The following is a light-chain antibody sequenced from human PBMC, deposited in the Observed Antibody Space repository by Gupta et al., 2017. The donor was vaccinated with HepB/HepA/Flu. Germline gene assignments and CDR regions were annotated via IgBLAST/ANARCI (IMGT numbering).Light chain of an antibody. CDR2: GAS. CDR1: QSVRTN. J-gene: IGKJ2*01. CDR3: KYVAN. V-gene: IGKV3-15*01. Sequence: IVMTQSPDTLSVSPGERVILSCRASQSVRTNLAWYEHKPGQSPRLLIHGASSRATGIPPSLSGSGFGTEFAITVSSLQAVDLGVYSCKYVANFGQGTKLEIK.